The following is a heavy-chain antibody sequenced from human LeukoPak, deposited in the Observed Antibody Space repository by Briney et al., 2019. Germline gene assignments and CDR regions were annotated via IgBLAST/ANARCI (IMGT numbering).Heavy chain of an antibody. Sequence: PGGSLRFSCAASGFTFSDYYMSWIRQAPGKGLEWVSYISSSGSTIYYADSVKGRFTISRDNAKNSLYLQMNSLRAEDTAVYYCARDAVVVIATSGSDDAFDIWGQGTMVTVSS. CDR1: GFTFSDYY. D-gene: IGHD2-21*01. CDR2: ISSSGSTI. J-gene: IGHJ3*02. V-gene: IGHV3-11*01. CDR3: ARDAVVVIATSGSDDAFDI.